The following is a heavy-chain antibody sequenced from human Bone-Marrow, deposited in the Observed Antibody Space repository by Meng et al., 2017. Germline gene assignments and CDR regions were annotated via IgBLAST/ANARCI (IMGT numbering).Heavy chain of an antibody. J-gene: IGHJ5*02. CDR2: ISENGNDI. D-gene: IGHD1-26*01. Sequence: GESLKISCTASGFSFSSYELKWVRQAPGKGLEWVSYISENGNDIRYADSVKGRFTISRDNAKNSLSLQMESLRVEDTAVYYCANGTQYSGSPDHWGQGTLVTVSS. CDR3: ANGTQYSGSPDH. CDR1: GFSFSSYE. V-gene: IGHV3-48*03.